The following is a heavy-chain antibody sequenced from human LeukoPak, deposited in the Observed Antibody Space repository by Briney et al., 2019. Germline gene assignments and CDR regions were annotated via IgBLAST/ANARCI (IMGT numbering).Heavy chain of an antibody. CDR2: IWYDGSNK. D-gene: IGHD4-17*01. J-gene: IGHJ6*02. Sequence: GRSLRLSCAASGFTFSSYGMHWVRQAPGKWLEWVAVIWYDGSNKYYADSVKGRFTISRDNSKNTLYLQMNSLRAEDTAVYYCAKGLKATVTWYYYGMDVWGQGTTVTVSS. CDR3: AKGLKATVTWYYYGMDV. V-gene: IGHV3-33*06. CDR1: GFTFSSYG.